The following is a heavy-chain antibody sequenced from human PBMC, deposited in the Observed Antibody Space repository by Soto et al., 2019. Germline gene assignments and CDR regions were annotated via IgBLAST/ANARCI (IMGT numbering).Heavy chain of an antibody. CDR2: INHSGST. D-gene: IGHD6-13*01. J-gene: IGHJ5*02. CDR3: ARRPRAAAAGRGWFDP. V-gene: IGHV4-34*01. Sequence: QVQLQQWGAGLLKPSETLSLTCAVYGGSFSGYYWSWIRQPPGKGLEWIGEINHSGSTNYNPSLKSRVTISVDTYKNHFSLKLSSVTAAETAVYYFARRPRAAAAGRGWFDPWGQGTLVTVSS. CDR1: GGSFSGYY.